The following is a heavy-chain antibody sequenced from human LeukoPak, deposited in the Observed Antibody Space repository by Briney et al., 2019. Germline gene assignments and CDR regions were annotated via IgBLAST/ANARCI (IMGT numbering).Heavy chain of an antibody. CDR3: ARERTGTTAFDI. D-gene: IGHD1-7*01. J-gene: IGHJ3*02. CDR1: GGSISSGGYS. CDR2: IYYSGST. V-gene: IGHV4-30-4*07. Sequence: SETLSVTCAVSGGSISSGGYSWSWTRQPPGKGLEWIGYIYYSGSTYYNPSLKSRVTISVDTSKNQFSLKLSSVTAADTAVYYCARERTGTTAFDIWGQGTMVTVSS.